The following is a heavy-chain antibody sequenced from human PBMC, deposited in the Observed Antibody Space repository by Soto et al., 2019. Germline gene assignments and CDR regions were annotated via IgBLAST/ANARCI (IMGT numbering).Heavy chain of an antibody. Sequence: EVQLVESGGGLVQPGGSLRLSCAGSGFTFSNYWMHWVRQAPGKGLEWVSRIDHDGPTDYADSVRGRFTNSRDNAENTLYLQMNSLRPEDTAVYYCVRGSHGDYWGQGTLVTVSS. CDR3: VRGSHGDY. J-gene: IGHJ4*02. D-gene: IGHD2-15*01. CDR2: IDHDGPT. V-gene: IGHV3-74*01. CDR1: GFTFSNYW.